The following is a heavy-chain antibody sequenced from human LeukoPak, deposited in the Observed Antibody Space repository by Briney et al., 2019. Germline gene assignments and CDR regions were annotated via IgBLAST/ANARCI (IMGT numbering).Heavy chain of an antibody. Sequence: GGSLRLSCAASGFTFSSYWMHWVRQAPGKGLVWVSRINSDGSSTSYADSVKGRFTISRDNAKNTLYLQMNSLRAEDTAVYYCVPLESGSMEGFDYWGEGTLVTVSS. CDR2: INSDGSST. J-gene: IGHJ4*02. CDR3: VPLESGSMEGFDY. V-gene: IGHV3-74*01. D-gene: IGHD1-26*01. CDR1: GFTFSSYW.